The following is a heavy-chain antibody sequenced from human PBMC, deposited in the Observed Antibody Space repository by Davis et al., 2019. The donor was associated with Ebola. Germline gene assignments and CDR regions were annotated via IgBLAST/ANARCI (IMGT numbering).Heavy chain of an antibody. CDR1: GFTFSDYY. J-gene: IGHJ4*02. Sequence: GESLKISCAASGFTFSDYYMSWIRQAPGKGLEWVSYISSSGSTIYYADSVKGRFTISRDNAKNSLYLQMNSLRVEDTAVYYCARSTSGGWADLDHWGQGTLVTVPS. CDR2: ISSSGSTI. V-gene: IGHV3-11*04. CDR3: ARSTSGGWADLDH. D-gene: IGHD2-2*01.